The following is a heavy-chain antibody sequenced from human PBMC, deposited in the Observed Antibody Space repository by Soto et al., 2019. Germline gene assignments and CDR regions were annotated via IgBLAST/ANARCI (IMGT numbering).Heavy chain of an antibody. V-gene: IGHV3-30-3*01. J-gene: IGHJ6*02. Sequence: QVQLVESGGGLVQPGRSLRLSCAASGFTFSSYAMHWVRQAPGKGLEWVAVISYDGSNKYYADSVKGRFTISRDNSKNTLYLQMNSLRAEDTAVYYCARDSSEYYDFWSGYSIKGMDVWGQGTTVTVSS. CDR2: ISYDGSNK. D-gene: IGHD3-3*01. CDR3: ARDSSEYYDFWSGYSIKGMDV. CDR1: GFTFSSYA.